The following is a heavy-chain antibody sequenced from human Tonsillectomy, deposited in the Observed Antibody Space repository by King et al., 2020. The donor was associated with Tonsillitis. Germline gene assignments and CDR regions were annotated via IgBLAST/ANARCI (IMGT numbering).Heavy chain of an antibody. CDR2: IKQDGSEK. J-gene: IGHJ4*01. CDR3: ARGVLLRDYFVY. Sequence: MSWVRQAPGKGLEWVANIKQDGSEKYYVDSVKGRFTISRDNAVNSLYLQMNRLRAEDTDVYYCARGVLLRDYFVYRGQGTRVTVSS. V-gene: IGHV3-7*01. D-gene: IGHD2-15*01.